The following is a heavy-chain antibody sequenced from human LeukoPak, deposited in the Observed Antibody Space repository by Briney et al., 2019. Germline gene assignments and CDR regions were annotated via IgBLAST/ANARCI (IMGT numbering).Heavy chain of an antibody. CDR3: ASGVGSSTSWIIPGQYGMDV. CDR1: GFTFSSYW. D-gene: IGHD2-2*01. J-gene: IGHJ6*02. CDR2: INSDGSST. Sequence: GGSLRLSCAASGFTFSSYWMHWVRQAPGKGLVWVSRINSDGSSTSYADSVKGRFTIFRDNAKNTLYLQMNSLRAEDTAVYYCASGVGSSTSWIIPGQYGMDVWGQGTTVTVSS. V-gene: IGHV3-74*01.